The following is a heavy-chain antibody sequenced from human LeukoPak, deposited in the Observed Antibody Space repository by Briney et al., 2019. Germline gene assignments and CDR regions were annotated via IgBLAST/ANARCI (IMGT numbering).Heavy chain of an antibody. D-gene: IGHD6-19*01. CDR2: IYSGGST. V-gene: IGHV3-53*01. CDR1: GFTVSSNY. J-gene: IGHJ2*01. Sequence: PGGSLRLSCAASGFTVSSNYMSWVRQAPGKGLEWVSVIYSGGSTYYADSVKGRFTISRDNSKNTLYLQMNSLRAEDTAVYYCVRYSGSGWGYFDLWGRGTLVTVSS. CDR3: VRYSGSGWGYFDL.